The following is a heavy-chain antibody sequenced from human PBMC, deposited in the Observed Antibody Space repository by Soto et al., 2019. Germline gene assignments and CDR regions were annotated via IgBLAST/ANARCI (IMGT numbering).Heavy chain of an antibody. V-gene: IGHV3-30-3*01. CDR1: GFTSISYA. CDR3: ARPDYGSGSYPDY. CDR2: ISYDGSNK. J-gene: IGHJ4*02. D-gene: IGHD3-10*01. Sequence: QVQLVESGGGVVQPGRSLRLSCAASGFTSISYARQWVRQAPGKGLEWVAVISYDGSNKYYADSVKGRFTISRDNSKNTLYLQMNSLRAEDTAVYYCARPDYGSGSYPDYWGQGTLVTVSS.